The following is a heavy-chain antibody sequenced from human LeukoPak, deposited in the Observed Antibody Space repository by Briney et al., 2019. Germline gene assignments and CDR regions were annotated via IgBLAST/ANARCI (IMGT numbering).Heavy chain of an antibody. CDR2: IYHSGST. D-gene: IGHD1-26*01. J-gene: IGHJ4*02. CDR3: ARDSGGSRTRGTFDY. CDR1: GGSISSGGYY. V-gene: IGHV4-30-2*01. Sequence: SETLSLTCTVSGGSISSGGYYWSWIRQPPGKGLEWIGYIYHSGSTYYNPSLKSRVTISVDRSKNQFSLKLSSVTAADTAVYYCARDSGGSRTRGTFDYWGQGTLVTVSS.